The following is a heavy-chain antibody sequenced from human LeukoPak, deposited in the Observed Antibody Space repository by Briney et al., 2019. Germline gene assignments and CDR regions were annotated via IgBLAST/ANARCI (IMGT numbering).Heavy chain of an antibody. Sequence: GGSLRLSCAASGFTFSSYAMSWVRQAPGKGLEWVSAISGGGGSTYYADSVKGRFTISRDNSKNTLYLQMNSLRAEDTAVYYCAKDPNYDYVWGGFDYWGQGTLVTVSS. CDR3: AKDPNYDYVWGGFDY. J-gene: IGHJ4*02. CDR1: GFTFSSYA. CDR2: ISGGGGST. V-gene: IGHV3-23*01. D-gene: IGHD3-16*01.